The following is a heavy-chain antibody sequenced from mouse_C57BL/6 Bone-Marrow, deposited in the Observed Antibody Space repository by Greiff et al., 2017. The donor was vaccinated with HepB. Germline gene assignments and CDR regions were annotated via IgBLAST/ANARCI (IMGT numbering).Heavy chain of an antibody. J-gene: IGHJ2*01. CDR3: ARRDYDDADVY. D-gene: IGHD2-4*01. CDR1: GYTFTSYW. Sequence: QVQLQQSGAELVKPGASVKMSCKASGYTFTSYWITWVKQRPGQGLEWIGDIYPGSGSTNYNEKFKSKATLTVDTSSSTAYMQLSSLTSEDSAVYYCARRDYDDADVYWGQGTTLTVSS. V-gene: IGHV1-55*01. CDR2: IYPGSGST.